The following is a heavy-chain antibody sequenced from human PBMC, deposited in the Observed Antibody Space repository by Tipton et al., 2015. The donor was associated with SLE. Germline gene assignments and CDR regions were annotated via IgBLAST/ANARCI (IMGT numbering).Heavy chain of an antibody. CDR1: GYSITSDYY. Sequence: VSGYSITSDYYWGWIRQPPGEGLEWIGSMFHSGTTYHNPSLKSRVTISIDASNNQFSLKVNSVTAADTAVYYCARGLSAADFWSGYFVNWFDPWGQGTLVTVSS. CDR3: ARGLSAADFWSGYFVNWFDP. J-gene: IGHJ5*02. D-gene: IGHD3-3*01. CDR2: MFHSGTT. V-gene: IGHV4-38-2*02.